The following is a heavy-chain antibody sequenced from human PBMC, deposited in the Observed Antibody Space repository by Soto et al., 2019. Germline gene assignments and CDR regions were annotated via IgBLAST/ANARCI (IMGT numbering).Heavy chain of an antibody. J-gene: IGHJ5*02. CDR1: GGTFSSYA. D-gene: IGHD3-3*01. CDR3: ARGDFGVVISWFDP. V-gene: IGHV1-69*13. Sequence: SVKVSCKASGGTFSSYAISWVRQAPGQGLEWMGGIIPIFGTANYAQKFQGRVTITADESTSTAYMELSSLRFEDTAVYYCARGDFGVVISWFDPWGQGTLVTVSS. CDR2: IIPIFGTA.